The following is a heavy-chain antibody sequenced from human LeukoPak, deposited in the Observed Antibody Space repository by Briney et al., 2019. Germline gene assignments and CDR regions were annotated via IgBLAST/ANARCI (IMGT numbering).Heavy chain of an antibody. CDR2: INPNSGGT. CDR1: GYTFTGYY. CDR3: ASSPPTYYYGSGSYYNSGWFDP. Sequence: ASVKVSCKASGYTFTGYYMHWVRQAPGQGLEWMGWINPNSGGTNYAQEFQGRVTMTRDTSISTAYMELSRLRSDDTAVYYCASSPPTYYYGSGSYYNSGWFDPWGQGTLVTVSS. V-gene: IGHV1-2*02. D-gene: IGHD3-10*01. J-gene: IGHJ5*02.